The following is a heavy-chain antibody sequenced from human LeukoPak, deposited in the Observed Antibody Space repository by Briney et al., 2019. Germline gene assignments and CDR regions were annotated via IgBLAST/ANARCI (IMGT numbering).Heavy chain of an antibody. CDR1: GGSISSGDYY. CDR3: ARGRAAGGPPTDH. J-gene: IGHJ4*02. D-gene: IGHD6-13*01. CDR2: IYYSGST. V-gene: IGHV4-30-4*01. Sequence: SETLSLTCTVSGGSISSGDYYWSWIRQPPGKGLEWVGYIYYSGSTYYNPSLKSRVTISVDTSKNQFSLKLSSVTAADTAVYYCARGRAAGGPPTDHWGQGTLVTVSS.